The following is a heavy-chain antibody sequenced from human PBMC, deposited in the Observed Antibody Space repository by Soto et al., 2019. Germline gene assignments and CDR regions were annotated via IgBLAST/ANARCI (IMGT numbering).Heavy chain of an antibody. CDR2: IIPIFGTA. CDR1: GGTFSSYA. J-gene: IGHJ6*02. V-gene: IGHV1-69*06. D-gene: IGHD6-6*01. CDR3: ARDLGSNWYSSSGGMDG. Sequence: GASVKVSCKASGGTFSSYAISWVRQAPGQGLEWMGGIIPIFGTANYAQKFQGRVTITADKSTGTAYMELSSLRSEDTAVYYCARDLGSNWYSSSGGMDGWGQGTTVTVSS.